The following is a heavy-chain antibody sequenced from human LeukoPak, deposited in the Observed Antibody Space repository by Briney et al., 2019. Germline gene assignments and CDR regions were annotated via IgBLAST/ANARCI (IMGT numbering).Heavy chain of an antibody. CDR3: AKDWGRYSSSWYYFDY. Sequence: GGSLRLSCAASGITFSSHAMSWVRQAPGKGLEWVSVISGSGGSTDYADSVKGRFTISRDNSKNTLYLQMNSLRADDTAVYYCAKDWGRYSSSWYYFDYWGQGTLVTVSS. J-gene: IGHJ4*02. V-gene: IGHV3-23*01. CDR2: ISGSGGST. CDR1: GITFSSHA. D-gene: IGHD6-13*01.